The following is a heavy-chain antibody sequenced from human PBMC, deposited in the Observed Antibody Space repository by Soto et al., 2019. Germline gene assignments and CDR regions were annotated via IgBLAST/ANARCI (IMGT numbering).Heavy chain of an antibody. D-gene: IGHD3-10*01. Sequence: SETLSLTCTVSGGSISSGDYYWSWIRQPPGKGLEWIGYIYYSGSTYYNPSLKSRVTISVDTSKNQFSLKLSSVTAADTAVYYCARVDYYGPGSYRHIDYWGQGTLVTVSS. J-gene: IGHJ4*02. V-gene: IGHV4-30-4*01. CDR1: GGSISSGDYY. CDR3: ARVDYYGPGSYRHIDY. CDR2: IYYSGST.